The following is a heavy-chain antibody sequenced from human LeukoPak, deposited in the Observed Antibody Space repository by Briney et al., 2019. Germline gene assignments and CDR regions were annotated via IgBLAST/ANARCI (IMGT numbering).Heavy chain of an antibody. CDR2: ISSSGSTI. V-gene: IGHV3-11*04. Sequence: GGSLRLSCAASGFTFSDYYMSWIRQAPGRGLEWVSYISSSGSTIYYADSVKGRFTISRDNAKNSLYLQMNSLRAEDTAVYYCARDFFIAARSNWFDPWGQGTLVTVSS. CDR1: GFTFSDYY. D-gene: IGHD6-6*01. J-gene: IGHJ5*02. CDR3: ARDFFIAARSNWFDP.